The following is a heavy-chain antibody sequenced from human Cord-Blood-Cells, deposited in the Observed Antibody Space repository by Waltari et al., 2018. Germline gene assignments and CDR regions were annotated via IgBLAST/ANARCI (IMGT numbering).Heavy chain of an antibody. V-gene: IGHV4-61*01. D-gene: IGHD3-3*01. CDR2: IYYSGST. CDR1: GGSVSSGSYY. J-gene: IGHJ6*02. CDR3: ARDSPLYYDFWSGYYESYYYYGMDV. Sequence: QVQLQESGPGLVKPSETLSLTCTVSGGSVSSGSYYWSWIRQPPGKGLEWIGYIYYSGSTNYTPSLKSRVTISVDTSKNQFSLKLSSVTASDTAVYYCARDSPLYYDFWSGYYESYYYYGMDVWGQGTTVTVSS.